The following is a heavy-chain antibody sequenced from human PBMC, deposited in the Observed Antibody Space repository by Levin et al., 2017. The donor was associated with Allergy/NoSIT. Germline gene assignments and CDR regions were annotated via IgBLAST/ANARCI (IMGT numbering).Heavy chain of an antibody. V-gene: IGHV1-18*01. Sequence: GESLKISCKASGYTFTSYGISWVRQAPGQGLEWMGWISAYNGNTNYAQKLQGRVTMTTDTSTSTAYMELRSLRSDDTAVYYCARDQGEVRAFDYWGQGTLVTVSS. CDR1: GYTFTSYG. D-gene: IGHD3-10*01. J-gene: IGHJ4*02. CDR2: ISAYNGNT. CDR3: ARDQGEVRAFDY.